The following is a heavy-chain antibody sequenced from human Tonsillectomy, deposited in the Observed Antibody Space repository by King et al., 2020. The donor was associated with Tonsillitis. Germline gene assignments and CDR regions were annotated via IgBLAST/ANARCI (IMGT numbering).Heavy chain of an antibody. CDR1: GGTFSSFG. CDR2: IIPIFDTT. V-gene: IGHV1-69*12. CDR3: ARNRVFDPARNGYGMDV. J-gene: IGHJ6*02. Sequence: QLVQSGAEVKKPGSSVKVSCKASGGTFSSFGISWVRQAPGQGLEWMGGIIPIFDTTNYAQKFQGRVTITADESTRTAYMELSSLRPEDAAVYYCARNRVFDPARNGYGMDVWGQGTTVTVSS. D-gene: IGHD5/OR15-5a*01.